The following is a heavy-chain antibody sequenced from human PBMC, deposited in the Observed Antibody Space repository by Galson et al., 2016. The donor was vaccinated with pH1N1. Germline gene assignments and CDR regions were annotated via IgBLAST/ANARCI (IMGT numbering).Heavy chain of an antibody. CDR2: INWNNGSI. V-gene: IGHV3-9*01. Sequence: SLRLSCAASGFTFNNYALHWVRQAPGKGLEWVSGINWNNGSIGYVDSVKGRFTISRDNARNSLYLQMNSLRPEDTALYYCAKASTGYSAEGFDYWGQGTLVTVSS. CDR3: AKASTGYSAEGFDY. D-gene: IGHD6-13*01. J-gene: IGHJ4*02. CDR1: GFTFNNYA.